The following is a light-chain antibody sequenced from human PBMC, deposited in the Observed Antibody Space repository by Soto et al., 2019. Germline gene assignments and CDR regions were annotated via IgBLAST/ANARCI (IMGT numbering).Light chain of an antibody. V-gene: IGKV3-11*01. CDR3: QQRGDWPKLT. J-gene: IGKJ4*01. CDR2: DAS. CDR1: QSVSSY. Sequence: EIVLTQSPATLSLSPGERATLSCRTSQSVSSYLAWYQHKPGQAPRLLIYDASNRATGIPARFSGSGSGTDFTLTISSLEPEDFAVYYCQQRGDWPKLTFGGGTMVEIK.